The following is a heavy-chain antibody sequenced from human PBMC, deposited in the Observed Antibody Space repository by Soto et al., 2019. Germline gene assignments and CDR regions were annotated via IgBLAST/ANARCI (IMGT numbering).Heavy chain of an antibody. Sequence: ESGGGVVQPGRSLRLSCAASGFTFSSYAMHWVRQAPGKGLEWVAVISYDGSNKYYADSVKGRFTISRDNSKNTLYLQMNSLRAEDTAVYYCARDLVRGESDYWGQGTLVTVSS. CDR1: GFTFSSYA. J-gene: IGHJ4*02. CDR3: ARDLVRGESDY. CDR2: ISYDGSNK. V-gene: IGHV3-30-3*01. D-gene: IGHD3-10*01.